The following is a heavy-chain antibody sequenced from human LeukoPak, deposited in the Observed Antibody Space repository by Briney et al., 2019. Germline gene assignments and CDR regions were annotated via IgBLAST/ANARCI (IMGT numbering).Heavy chain of an antibody. D-gene: IGHD1-1*01. CDR1: GFTVSSNY. CDR3: ARTTTFAPHFDY. J-gene: IGHJ4*02. Sequence: GGSLRLSCAASGFTVSSNYMSWVRQAPGKGLEWVSVIYSGGTTYYADSVKGRFTISRDNSKNTLYLQMNSLRAEDTAVYYCARTTTFAPHFDYWGRGTLVTVSS. V-gene: IGHV3-66*01. CDR2: IYSGGTT.